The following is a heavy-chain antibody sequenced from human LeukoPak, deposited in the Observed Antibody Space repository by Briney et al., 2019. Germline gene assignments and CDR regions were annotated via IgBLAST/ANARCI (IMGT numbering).Heavy chain of an antibody. Sequence: TSETLSLTCTVSGGSISSYFWTWIRQPPGKGLEWIGYIHYSGSTNCNPSLKSRVTISVDTSKNQFSLKLTSVTAADTAVYYRAREFYYDSSAYYYGAFDIWGQGTMVTVSS. CDR2: IHYSGST. V-gene: IGHV4-59*01. CDR3: AREFYYDSSAYYYGAFDI. J-gene: IGHJ3*02. D-gene: IGHD3-22*01. CDR1: GGSISSYF.